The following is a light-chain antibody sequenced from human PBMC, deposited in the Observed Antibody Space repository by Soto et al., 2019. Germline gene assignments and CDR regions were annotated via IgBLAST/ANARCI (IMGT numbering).Light chain of an antibody. J-gene: IGKJ1*01. CDR3: QQSYSTPWT. CDR2: AAS. V-gene: IGKV1-39*01. CDR1: QSISSY. Sequence: DIQMTQSPSSLSASAGERATITCRASQSISSYLNWYQQKPGKAPKLLIYAASSLQSGVPSRFSGSGSGTDFTLTISSLQPEDFATYYCQQSYSTPWTFGQGTKVEIK.